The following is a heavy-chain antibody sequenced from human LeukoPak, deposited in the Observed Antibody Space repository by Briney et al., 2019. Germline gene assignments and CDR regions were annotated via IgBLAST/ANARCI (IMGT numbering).Heavy chain of an antibody. CDR1: GGSFSGYY. D-gene: IGHD3-3*01. V-gene: IGHV4-34*01. Sequence: SETLSLTCAVYGGSFSGYYWSWIRQPPGKGLEWIGEITHSGSTNYNPSLKSRVTISVDTSKNQFSLKLSSVTAADTAVYYCARDLRDFWSGYPFDYWGQGTLVTVSS. J-gene: IGHJ4*02. CDR2: ITHSGST. CDR3: ARDLRDFWSGYPFDY.